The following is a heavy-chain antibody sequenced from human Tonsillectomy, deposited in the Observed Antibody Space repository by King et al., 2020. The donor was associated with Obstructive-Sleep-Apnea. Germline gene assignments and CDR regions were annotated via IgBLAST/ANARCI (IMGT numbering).Heavy chain of an antibody. CDR3: ARDVDIVATINDAFDI. J-gene: IGHJ3*02. V-gene: IGHV1-18*01. CDR2: VRAYNGNT. CDR1: GYTFSSYG. Sequence: VQLVESGAEVKKPGASVKVSCKASGYTFSSYGISWVRQAPGQGRGWMGWVRAYNGNTHYAQRLQGRVTMTTDTSTSTAYMELRSLRSDDTALYYCARDVDIVATINDAFDIWGQGTMVTVSS. D-gene: IGHD5-12*01.